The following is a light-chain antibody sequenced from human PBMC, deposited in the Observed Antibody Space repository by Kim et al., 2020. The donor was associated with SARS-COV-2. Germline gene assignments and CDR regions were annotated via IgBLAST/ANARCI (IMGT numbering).Light chain of an antibody. CDR1: QSISSW. CDR3: QQYNSYAYT. J-gene: IGKJ2*01. CDR2: KAS. V-gene: IGKV1-5*03. Sequence: DIQMTQSPSTLSASVGDRVTITCRASQSISSWLAWYQQKPGKAPKLLIYKASSLESGVPSRFSGSGSGTEFTLTISSLQPDDFATYYCQQYNSYAYTFGQENKLEI.